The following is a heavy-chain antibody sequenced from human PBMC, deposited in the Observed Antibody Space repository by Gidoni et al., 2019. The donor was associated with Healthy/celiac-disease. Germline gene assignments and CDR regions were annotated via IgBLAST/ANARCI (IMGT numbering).Heavy chain of an antibody. D-gene: IGHD3-22*01. J-gene: IGHJ4*02. Sequence: EVQLLESGGGLVQPGGSLRLSCAASGFTFSSYAMSWVRQAPGKGLEWVSAISGSGCSTYYADSVKGRFTISRDNSKNTLYLQMNSLRAEDTAVYYCAKGRVFHYYDSSGYEGTSPSFDYWGQGTLVTVSS. CDR2: ISGSGCST. V-gene: IGHV3-23*01. CDR3: AKGRVFHYYDSSGYEGTSPSFDY. CDR1: GFTFSSYA.